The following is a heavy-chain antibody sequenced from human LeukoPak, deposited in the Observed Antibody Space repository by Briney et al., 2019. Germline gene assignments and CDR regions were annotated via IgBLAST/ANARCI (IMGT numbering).Heavy chain of an antibody. CDR1: GGSISSDY. CDR2: IYYSGST. D-gene: IGHD3/OR15-3a*01. CDR3: AREGLIPAFDI. V-gene: IGHV4-59*01. J-gene: IGHJ3*02. Sequence: PSETLSLTCSVSGGSISSDYWSWIRQPPGKGLEWIGYIYYSGSTNYNPSLKSRVTISVDTSKNQFSLKLSSVTAADTAVYYCAREGLIPAFDIWGQGTMVTVSS.